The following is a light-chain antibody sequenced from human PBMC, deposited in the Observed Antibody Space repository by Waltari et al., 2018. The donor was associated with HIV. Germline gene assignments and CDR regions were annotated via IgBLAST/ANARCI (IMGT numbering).Light chain of an antibody. CDR1: SSNIGNNY. V-gene: IGLV1-51*01. CDR3: GTWDSSLSAVV. Sequence: QSLLTQPPSVSAASGQKVTISCAGSSSNIGNNYVSWYQQLPGTAPKLLIYDNHKRPSGIPDRFSGSKSGTSATLGITGLQTGDEADYCCGTWDSSLSAVVFGGGTKVTVL. CDR2: DNH. J-gene: IGLJ2*01.